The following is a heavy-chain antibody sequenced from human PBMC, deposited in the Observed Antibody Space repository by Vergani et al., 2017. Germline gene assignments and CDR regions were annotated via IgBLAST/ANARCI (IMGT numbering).Heavy chain of an antibody. D-gene: IGHD2-15*01. J-gene: IGHJ4*02. V-gene: IGHV3-30*18. CDR3: AKGGSFDY. CDR2: ISYDGSNK. Sequence: QVQLVESGGGVVQPGRSLRLSCAASGFTFSSYGMHWVRQAPGKGLEWVAVISYDGSNKYYADSVKGRFTISRDNSKNTLYLQMNSLRAEHTAVYYCAKGGSFDYWGQGTLVTVSS. CDR1: GFTFSSYG.